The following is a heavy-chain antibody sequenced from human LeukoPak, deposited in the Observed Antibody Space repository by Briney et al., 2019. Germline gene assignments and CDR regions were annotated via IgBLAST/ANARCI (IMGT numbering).Heavy chain of an antibody. J-gene: IGHJ4*02. CDR3: AKDPRRYSGSRLESYFDF. D-gene: IGHD1-26*01. V-gene: IGHV3-9*01. CDR2: INWNSGSI. Sequence: PGGSLRLSCAASGFTFDDYAMHWVRQAPGKGLEWVSGINWNSGSIGYADSVKGRFTISRDNAKNSLYLQMNSLRAEDTALYYCAKDPRRYSGSRLESYFDFWGQGTLVTVSS. CDR1: GFTFDDYA.